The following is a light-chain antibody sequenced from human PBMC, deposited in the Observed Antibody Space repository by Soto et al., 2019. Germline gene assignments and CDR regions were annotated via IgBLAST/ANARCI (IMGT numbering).Light chain of an antibody. Sequence: AILLTQSPSSLSASVGDRVTITCRASQVISSALAWYQQKPGKAPNLLIYDASSLESGVPSRFSGSGSGTDFTLTISSLQPGDFATYYCQQFNSYPHTFGGGTKVEIK. CDR2: DAS. CDR3: QQFNSYPHT. J-gene: IGKJ4*01. V-gene: IGKV1-13*02. CDR1: QVISSA.